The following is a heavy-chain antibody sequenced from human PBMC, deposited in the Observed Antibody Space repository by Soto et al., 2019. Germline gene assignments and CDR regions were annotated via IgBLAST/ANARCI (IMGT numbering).Heavy chain of an antibody. CDR2: IKQDASEK. V-gene: IGHV3-7*03. CDR1: GFTFSTFW. J-gene: IGHJ6*03. Sequence: PGGSLRLSCSASGFTFSTFWMNWVRQAPGKGLEWVANIKQDASEKYYADSVKGRFTISRDNSKNTLYLQMNSLRAEDTAVYYCAKAQPYCSGGSCASYYYYMDVWGKGTTVTVSS. CDR3: AKAQPYCSGGSCASYYYYMDV. D-gene: IGHD2-15*01.